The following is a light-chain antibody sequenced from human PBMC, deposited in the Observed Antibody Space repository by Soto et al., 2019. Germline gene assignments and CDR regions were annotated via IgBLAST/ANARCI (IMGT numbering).Light chain of an antibody. J-gene: IGLJ1*01. CDR3: NSYTSSSTYV. CDR1: TSDVGRYNY. V-gene: IGLV2-14*01. Sequence: QSALTQPASVSGSPGQSITISCTGTTSDVGRYNYVSWYQQHPGKAPKIIIYDISNRPSGVSNRFSGSTSGNTASLTISGLQAEDEADYYCNSYTSSSTYVFGTGTKLTVL. CDR2: DIS.